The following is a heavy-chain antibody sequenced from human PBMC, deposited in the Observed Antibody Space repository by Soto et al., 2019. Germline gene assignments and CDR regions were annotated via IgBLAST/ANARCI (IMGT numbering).Heavy chain of an antibody. V-gene: IGHV1-18*01. D-gene: IGHD5-12*01. Sequence: HVQLVQSGAEVKKPGSSLKVSCKASGYTCISYGVSWVRQSPGQGLEWLGWLSPYNGNTNYAQKLQGRITMTTDTSTSTVYMDLRSLRTDDTAVYYCARDQTKWLTDAFDIWGQGTMVVVSS. CDR3: ARDQTKWLTDAFDI. CDR2: LSPYNGNT. CDR1: GYTCISYG. J-gene: IGHJ3*02.